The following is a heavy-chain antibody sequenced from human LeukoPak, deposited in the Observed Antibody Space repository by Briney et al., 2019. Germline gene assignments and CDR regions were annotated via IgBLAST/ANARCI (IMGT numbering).Heavy chain of an antibody. CDR2: INPNSGGT. J-gene: IGHJ4*02. V-gene: IGHV1-2*02. CDR1: GYTFTGYY. D-gene: IGHD3-22*01. CDR3: ARDSSGPDYYDSSGYYVY. Sequence: ASVKVSCKASGYTFTGYYMHWVRQAPGQGLEWMGWINPNSGGTNYAQKFQGRVTMTRDTSISTAYMELSRLRSDDTAVYYCARDSSGPDYYDSSGYYVYWGQGTLVTVSS.